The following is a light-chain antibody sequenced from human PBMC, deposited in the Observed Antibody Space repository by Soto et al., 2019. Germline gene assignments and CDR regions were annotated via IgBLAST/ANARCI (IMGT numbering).Light chain of an antibody. V-gene: IGKV3-15*01. J-gene: IGKJ1*01. CDR2: GSS. Sequence: ETVMTQSPATLSGSPGERVTLSCRASQSVNSDLAWYQKKAGQAPRLLIYGSSTRATGIPARFSGGGSGTEFTLTISSLQSEDFAVYYCQQNDNWPRTFGQGTKVDIK. CDR1: QSVNSD. CDR3: QQNDNWPRT.